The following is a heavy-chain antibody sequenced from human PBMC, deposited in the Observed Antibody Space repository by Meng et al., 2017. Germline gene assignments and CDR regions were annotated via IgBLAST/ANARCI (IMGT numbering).Heavy chain of an antibody. V-gene: IGHV7-4-1*02. J-gene: IGHJ4*02. CDR1: GYTFTSYA. D-gene: IGHD3-22*01. CDR2: INTNTGNP. CDR3: ARAYDSSGYYPTVGIY. Sequence: QGHLVQSGFELKKPRASVKVSCKASGYTFTSYAMNWVRQAPGQGLEWMGWINTNTGNPTYAQGFTGRFVFSLDTSVSTAYLQISSLKAEDTAVYYCARAYDSSGYYPTVGIYWGQGTLVTVSS.